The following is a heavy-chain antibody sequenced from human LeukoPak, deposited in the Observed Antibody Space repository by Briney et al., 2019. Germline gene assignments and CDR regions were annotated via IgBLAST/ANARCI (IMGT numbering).Heavy chain of an antibody. CDR2: MNPNNGNT. CDR3: ARGSYSSSSRMSGYYGMDV. V-gene: IGHV1-8*01. Sequence: ASVKVSCKASGYTFTSYDINWVRQATGQGLEWMGWMNPNNGNTGYAQKFQGRVTMTRNTSINTAYMELSSLRSEDTAVYYCARGSYSSSSRMSGYYGMDVWGQGTAVTVSS. J-gene: IGHJ6*02. D-gene: IGHD6-13*01. CDR1: GYTFTSYD.